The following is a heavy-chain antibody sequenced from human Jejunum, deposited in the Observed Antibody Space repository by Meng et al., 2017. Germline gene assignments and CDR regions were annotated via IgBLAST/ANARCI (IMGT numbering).Heavy chain of an antibody. CDR3: AKDPNGDYLGAFDF. J-gene: IGHJ3*01. V-gene: IGHV3-23*01. CDR1: RFTFTNYA. Sequence: GGSLRLSCAASRFTFTNYAIIWIRQAPGKGLEWVSSITGNGGGTHYAESVKGRFSISRDNSKNMVFLQMNSLRDEDTAVYFCAKDPNGDYLGAFDFWGQGTMVTVSS. CDR2: ITGNGGGT. D-gene: IGHD4-17*01.